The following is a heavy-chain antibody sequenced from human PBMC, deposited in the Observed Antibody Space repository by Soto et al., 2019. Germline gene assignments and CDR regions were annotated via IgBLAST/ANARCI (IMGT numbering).Heavy chain of an antibody. J-gene: IGHJ5*02. CDR2: INTDGSNT. CDR3: AREFCSGGNCYTYYFDP. V-gene: IGHV3-74*01. D-gene: IGHD2-15*01. CDR1: GLTFNRYW. Sequence: QSGGSLRLSCAASGLTFNRYWMHWVRHAPGKGLVWVSHINTDGSNTNYADSVKGRFTISRDSAKSTLFLQMNSLRDEDTAVYYCAREFCSGGNCYTYYFDPWGQGIPVTVSS.